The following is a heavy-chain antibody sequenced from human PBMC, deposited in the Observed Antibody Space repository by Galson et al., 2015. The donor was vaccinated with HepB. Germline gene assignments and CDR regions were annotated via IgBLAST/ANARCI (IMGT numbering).Heavy chain of an antibody. J-gene: IGHJ6*02. CDR1: GYTFTSYA. CDR2: INAGNGNT. D-gene: IGHD2-15*01. V-gene: IGHV1-3*01. CDR3: ARDLGYCSGGSCYYYGMDA. Sequence: SVKVSCKASGYTFTSYAMHWVRQAPGQRLEWMGWINAGNGNTKYSQKFQGRVTITRDTSASTAYMELSSLRSEDTAVYYCARDLGYCSGGSCYYYGMDAWGQGTTVTVSS.